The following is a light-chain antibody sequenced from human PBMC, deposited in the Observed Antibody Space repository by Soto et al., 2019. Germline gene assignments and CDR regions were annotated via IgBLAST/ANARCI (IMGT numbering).Light chain of an antibody. V-gene: IGLV2-23*01. CDR3: CSYAGSNNLI. CDR1: SSDVGRYNL. J-gene: IGLJ2*01. CDR2: EGS. Sequence: QSVLTQPASVSGSPGQSITISCTGTSSDVGRYNLVSWYQQYPGKAPKLMIYEGSKRPSGVSNRFSGSKSGNTASLTISGLQAEDEADYYCCSYAGSNNLIFGGGTKLTVL.